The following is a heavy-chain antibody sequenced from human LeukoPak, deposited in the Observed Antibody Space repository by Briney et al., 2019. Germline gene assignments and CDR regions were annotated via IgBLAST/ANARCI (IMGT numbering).Heavy chain of an antibody. CDR2: ISAYNGNT. CDR3: ARGRVVVVSATIHPDDAFDI. Sequence: GASVKVSCKASGYTFTSYGISWVRQAPGQGLEWMGWISAYNGNTNYAQKLQGRVTMTTDTSTSTAYMELRSLRSDDTAVYYCARGRVVVVSATIHPDDAFDIWGQGTIVTGSS. V-gene: IGHV1-18*01. J-gene: IGHJ3*02. CDR1: GYTFTSYG. D-gene: IGHD2-2*01.